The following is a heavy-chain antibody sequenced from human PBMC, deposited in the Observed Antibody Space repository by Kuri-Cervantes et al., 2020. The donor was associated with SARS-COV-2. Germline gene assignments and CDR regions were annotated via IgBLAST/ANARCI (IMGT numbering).Heavy chain of an antibody. CDR3: ARANWNGLLWWFDP. CDR2: ISAYNGNT. V-gene: IGHV1-18*04. Sequence: ASVKVSRKASGYTFTSYYMHWVRQAPGQGLEWMGWISAYNGNTNYAQKLQGRVTMTTDASTSTAYMELRSLRSDDTAVYYCARANWNGLLWWFDPWGQGTLVTVSS. CDR1: GYTFTSYY. J-gene: IGHJ5*02. D-gene: IGHD1-20*01.